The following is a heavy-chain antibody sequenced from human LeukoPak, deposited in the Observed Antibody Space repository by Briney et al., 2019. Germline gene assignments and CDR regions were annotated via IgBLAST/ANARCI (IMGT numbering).Heavy chain of an antibody. D-gene: IGHD5-24*01. CDR2: IRYDGSNK. Sequence: SCKASGYTFTGYYMHWVRQAPGKGLEWVAFIRYDGSNKYYADSVKGRFTISRDNSKNTLYLQMNSLRADDTAVYYCAMKAVPRPRLHDAFDFWGQGTVVSVSS. V-gene: IGHV3-30*02. J-gene: IGHJ3*01. CDR3: AMKAVPRPRLHDAFDF. CDR1: GYTFTGYY.